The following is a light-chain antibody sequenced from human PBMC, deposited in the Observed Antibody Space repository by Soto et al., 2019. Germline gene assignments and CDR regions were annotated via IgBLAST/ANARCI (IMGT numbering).Light chain of an antibody. CDR3: QQRSNWPRT. V-gene: IGKV3-15*01. J-gene: IGKJ1*01. Sequence: ETVMTQSPATLSVSPGERATLSCRASRSISSYLAWYQQKPGQPPRLLIYGASTRATGIPARFSGSGSGTEFTLTISSLQSEDFALYYCQQRSNWPRTFGQGTKVEIK. CDR2: GAS. CDR1: RSISSY.